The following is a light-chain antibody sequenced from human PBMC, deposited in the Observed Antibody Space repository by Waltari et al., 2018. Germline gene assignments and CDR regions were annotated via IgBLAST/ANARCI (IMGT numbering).Light chain of an antibody. Sequence: VLTQSPATLSLSPGEKATLSCRASQSVNNYLAWYQEKPGQAPRLLIFDASNRATGIPGRFSGSGSGTDFTLTISSLEPEDFAVYYCQQRSNWPRFTFGPGTRVDIK. CDR1: QSVNNY. CDR3: QQRSNWPRFT. V-gene: IGKV3-11*01. CDR2: DAS. J-gene: IGKJ3*01.